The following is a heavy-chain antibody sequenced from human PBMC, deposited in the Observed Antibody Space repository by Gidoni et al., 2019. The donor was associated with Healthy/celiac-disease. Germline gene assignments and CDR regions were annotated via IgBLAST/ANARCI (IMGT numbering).Heavy chain of an antibody. V-gene: IGHV1-2*02. CDR2: INPNRGGT. CDR1: GYTFTGYY. Sequence: QVQLVQSGAEVKKPGASVKVSCKASGYTFTGYYMHWVRQAPGQGLEWMGWINPNRGGTNYAQKFQGRVTMTRDTSISTAYMELSRLRSDDTAVYYCARDLVGANGFDYWGQGTLVTVSS. CDR3: ARDLVGANGFDY. J-gene: IGHJ4*02. D-gene: IGHD1-26*01.